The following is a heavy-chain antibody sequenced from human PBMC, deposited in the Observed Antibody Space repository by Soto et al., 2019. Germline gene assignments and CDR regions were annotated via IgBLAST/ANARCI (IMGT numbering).Heavy chain of an antibody. D-gene: IGHD1-26*01. CDR2: ISGSGGST. CDR1: GFTFSSYA. Sequence: GESLKISCAASGFTFSSYAMSWVRQAPGKGLEWVSAISGSGGSTYYADSVKGRFTISRDNSKNTLYLQMNSLRAEDTAVYYCAKADSGSSAFDYWGQGTLVTVSS. J-gene: IGHJ4*02. V-gene: IGHV3-23*01. CDR3: AKADSGSSAFDY.